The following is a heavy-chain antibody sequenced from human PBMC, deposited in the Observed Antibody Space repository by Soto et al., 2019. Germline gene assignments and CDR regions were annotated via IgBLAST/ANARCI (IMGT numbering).Heavy chain of an antibody. CDR1: GGSISSYY. D-gene: IGHD3-16*01. CDR3: ARGWGFDY. CDR2: IYYSGST. J-gene: IGHJ4*02. V-gene: IGHV4-59*01. Sequence: QVQLQESGPGLVKPSETLSLTCTVSGGSISSYYWSWIRQPPGKGLEWIGYIYYSGSTNYNPSLKSRVTISVDTSKNQFSLKLSSVTAAETAVYYCARGWGFDYWGQGTLVTVSS.